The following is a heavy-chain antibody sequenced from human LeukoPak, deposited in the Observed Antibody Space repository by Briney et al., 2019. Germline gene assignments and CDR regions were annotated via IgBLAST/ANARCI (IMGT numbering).Heavy chain of an antibody. CDR3: ARVPLRFLEWLYLDY. D-gene: IGHD3-3*01. CDR1: GGTFSSYA. CDR2: IIPIFGTA. J-gene: IGHJ4*02. Sequence: ASVKVSCKAYGGTFSSYAISWVRQAPGQGLEWMGGIIPIFGTANYAQKFQGRVTITTDESTSTAYMELSSLRSEDTAVYYCARVPLRFLEWLYLDYWGQGTLVTVSS. V-gene: IGHV1-69*05.